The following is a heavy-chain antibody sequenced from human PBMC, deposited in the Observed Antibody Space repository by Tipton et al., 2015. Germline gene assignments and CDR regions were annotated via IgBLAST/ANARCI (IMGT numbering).Heavy chain of an antibody. CDR1: GGSVSSGSYY. CDR2: ISFSDTT. D-gene: IGHD6-6*01. Sequence: LSLTCTVSGGSVSSGSYYWGWIRQPPGKGLEWIGYISFSDTTHYNPSLKSRVTISVDTSKNQFSLKLRSVTAADTAVYYCAREAYSSSGLIFDYWGQGTLVTVSS. J-gene: IGHJ4*02. CDR3: AREAYSSSGLIFDY. V-gene: IGHV4-61*01.